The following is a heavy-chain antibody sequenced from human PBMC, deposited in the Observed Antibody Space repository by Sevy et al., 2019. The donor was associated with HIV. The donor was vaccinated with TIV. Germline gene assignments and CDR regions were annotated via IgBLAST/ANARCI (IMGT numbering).Heavy chain of an antibody. V-gene: IGHV3-9*01. CDR3: AKDEHYTSSSDWYFDL. CDR2: INWNSATI. J-gene: IGHJ2*01. D-gene: IGHD6-6*01. Sequence: GGSLRLSCAASGFTFDDYAMHWVRQAPGKGLEWVSSINWNSATIGYADSVKGRFTISRDNAKNTLYLQMNSLRAEDTALYYCAKDEHYTSSSDWYFDLWGRGTLVTVSS. CDR1: GFTFDDYA.